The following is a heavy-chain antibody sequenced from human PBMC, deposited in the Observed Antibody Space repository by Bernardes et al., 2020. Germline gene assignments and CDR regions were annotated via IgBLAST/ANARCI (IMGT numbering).Heavy chain of an antibody. J-gene: IGHJ6*04. CDR2: MNPNSGNT. V-gene: IGHV1-8*01. D-gene: IGHD1-26*01. CDR1: GYTFTSYD. CDR3: ASSRSPYYYYGMDV. Sequence: ASVKVSCKASGYTFTSYDINWVRQATGQGLEWMGWMNPNSGNTGYAQKFQGRVTMTRNTSISTAYMELSRLRSDDTAVYYCASSRSPYYYYGMDVWGKGTTVTVSS.